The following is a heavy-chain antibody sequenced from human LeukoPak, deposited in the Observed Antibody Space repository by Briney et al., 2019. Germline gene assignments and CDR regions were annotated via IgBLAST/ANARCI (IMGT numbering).Heavy chain of an antibody. Sequence: PSETLSLTCTVSGASINSYYWSWIRQPPGKGLEWIGYIYSSESTNYNPSLKSRVTMSVDTSKNQFSLKLSSVTAADTAVYYCARDRYYYDSSGYLAFDIWGQGTMVTVSS. CDR2: IYSSEST. D-gene: IGHD3-22*01. CDR3: ARDRYYYDSSGYLAFDI. V-gene: IGHV4-59*12. J-gene: IGHJ3*02. CDR1: GASINSYY.